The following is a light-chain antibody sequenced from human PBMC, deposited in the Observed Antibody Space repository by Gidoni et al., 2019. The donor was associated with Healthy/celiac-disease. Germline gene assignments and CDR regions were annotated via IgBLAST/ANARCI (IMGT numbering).Light chain of an antibody. CDR3: QQYDNLPPYT. J-gene: IGKJ2*01. CDR1: QDISNY. CDR2: DAS. V-gene: IGKV1-33*01. Sequence: DIQMTQSPSSLSASVGDRVTITCQASQDISNYLNWYQQKPGKAPKLLIYDASNLETGVPSRFSGSGSGKDFTFTISSLQPEDIATYYCQQYDNLPPYTFGQXTKLEIK.